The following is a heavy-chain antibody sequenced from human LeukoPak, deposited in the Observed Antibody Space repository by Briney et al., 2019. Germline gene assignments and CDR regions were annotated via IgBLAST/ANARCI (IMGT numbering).Heavy chain of an antibody. J-gene: IGHJ4*02. D-gene: IGHD3-22*01. CDR3: ARPTYYYDSSGYYTHRVIDY. CDR1: GYSFTSYW. CDR2: IYAGDSDT. V-gene: IGHV5-51*01. Sequence: GELLKISCKGSGYSFTSYWIGWVRQMPGKGLEWMGIIYAGDSDTRYSPSFQGQVTISADKSISTAYLQWSSLKASDTAMYYCARPTYYYDSSGYYTHRVIDYWGQGTLVTVS.